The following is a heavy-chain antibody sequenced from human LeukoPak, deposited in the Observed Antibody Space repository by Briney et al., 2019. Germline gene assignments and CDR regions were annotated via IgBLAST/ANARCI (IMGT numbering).Heavy chain of an antibody. Sequence: SVKVSCKASGGTFSSYAISWVRQAPGQGLEWMGGIIPIFGTANYAQKFQGRVTITADKSTSTAYMELSSLRSEDTAVYYCATGFNWNSDAFDIWGQGTMATVSS. V-gene: IGHV1-69*06. D-gene: IGHD1-7*01. CDR3: ATGFNWNSDAFDI. J-gene: IGHJ3*02. CDR2: IIPIFGTA. CDR1: GGTFSSYA.